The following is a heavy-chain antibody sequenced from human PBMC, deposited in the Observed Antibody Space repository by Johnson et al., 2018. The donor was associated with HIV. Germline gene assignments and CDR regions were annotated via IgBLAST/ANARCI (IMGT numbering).Heavy chain of an antibody. CDR1: GLTFSSNA. D-gene: IGHD6-19*01. CDR3: AKGSGSGWLRDAFDI. CDR2: IVYDGSKK. Sequence: QVQLVESGGGVVQPGGSLRLSCAASGLTFSSNAMHWVRQAPGKGLEWVAFIVYDGSKKYYADSVKGRFTISRDNSKNTLYLEMNSLRAEDTAVYYCAKGSGSGWLRDAFDIWGQGTMVTVSS. V-gene: IGHV3-30*02. J-gene: IGHJ3*02.